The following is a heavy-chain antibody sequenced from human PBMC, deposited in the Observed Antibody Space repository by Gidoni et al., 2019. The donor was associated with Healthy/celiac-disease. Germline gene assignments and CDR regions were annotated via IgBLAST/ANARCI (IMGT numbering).Heavy chain of an antibody. J-gene: IGHJ5*02. CDR2: INWNGGST. CDR1: GFPFDDYG. D-gene: IGHD3-16*01. Sequence: EVQLVESGGGVVRPGGSLRLSCAASGFPFDDYGRSWVRQAPGKGLEWVSGINWNGGSTGYADSVKGRFTISRDNAKNSLYLQMNSLRAEDTALYHCARGSGGMMSANWFDPWGQGTLVTVSS. CDR3: ARGSGGMMSANWFDP. V-gene: IGHV3-20*01.